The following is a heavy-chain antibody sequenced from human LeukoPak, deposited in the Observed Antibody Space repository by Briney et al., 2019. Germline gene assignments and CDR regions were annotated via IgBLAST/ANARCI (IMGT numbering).Heavy chain of an antibody. CDR1: GGTFSSYA. V-gene: IGHV1-69*05. CDR3: ARSPYYYYYMDV. J-gene: IGHJ6*03. Sequence: SVKVSCKASGGTFSSYAISWVRQAPGQGLEWMGGIIPIFGTANYAQKFQGRVTITTDESTSTAYMELSSLRSEDTAAYYCARSPYYYYYMDVWGKGTTVTVSS. CDR2: IIPIFGTA.